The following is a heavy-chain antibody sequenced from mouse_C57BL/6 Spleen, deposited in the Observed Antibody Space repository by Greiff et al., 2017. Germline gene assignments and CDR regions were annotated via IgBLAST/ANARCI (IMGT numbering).Heavy chain of an antibody. J-gene: IGHJ4*01. CDR1: GYTFTSYT. V-gene: IGHV1-4*01. CDR3: ARRRYGYDDAMDY. D-gene: IGHD2-2*01. CDR2: INPSSGYT. Sequence: VQLQQSGAELARPGASVKMSCKASGYTFTSYTMHWVKQRPGQGLEWIGYINPSSGYTKYNQKFKDKATLTADKSSSTAYMQLSSLTSEDSAVYYCARRRYGYDDAMDYWGQGTSVTVSS.